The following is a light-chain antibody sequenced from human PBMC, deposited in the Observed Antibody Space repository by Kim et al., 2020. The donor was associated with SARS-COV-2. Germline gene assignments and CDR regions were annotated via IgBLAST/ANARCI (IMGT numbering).Light chain of an antibody. V-gene: IGKV1-33*01. CDR3: QQCKNRPRT. CDR2: VAS. J-gene: IGKJ5*01. Sequence: DIQLTQSPSSLSAFAGDRVTITCRASQDIASYLNWYQQKAGKAPKLLIYVASNLERGVPSRFSGSGSGTHFSFTISSLQPEDVATYYCQQCKNRPRTFGQGTQLEIK. CDR1: QDIASY.